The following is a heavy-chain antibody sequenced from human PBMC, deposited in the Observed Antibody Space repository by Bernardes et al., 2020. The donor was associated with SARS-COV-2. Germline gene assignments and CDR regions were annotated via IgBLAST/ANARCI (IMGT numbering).Heavy chain of an antibody. CDR2: IYYSGPT. CDR3: AREAIAVPGRPLDY. CDR1: GDSVNSGSYY. V-gene: IGHV4-61*01. Sequence: SETLSLTCTVSGDSVNSGSYYWTWIRQPPGKGLEWIGYIYYSGPTNYNPSLKNRVTISLDMSKNQLSLKLSSVTAADTAIYYCAREAIAVPGRPLDYWGQGTLVTVSS. D-gene: IGHD6-19*01. J-gene: IGHJ4*02.